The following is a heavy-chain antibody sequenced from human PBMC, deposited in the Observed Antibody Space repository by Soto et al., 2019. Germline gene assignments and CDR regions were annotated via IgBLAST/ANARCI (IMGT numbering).Heavy chain of an antibody. CDR1: GFTFSSYR. J-gene: IGHJ3*02. V-gene: IGHV3-7*05. D-gene: IGHD6-13*01. CDR2: IKEDGSEK. CDR3: TRDLNIYSNTWYDAFDI. Sequence: PGGSLRLSCAASGFTFSSYRMTWVRQVPGKGLEWVANIKEDGSEKNYVDSVLGRFTISRDNAKNSLYLEMNSLRAEDTAVYYCTRDLNIYSNTWYDAFDIWGQGTKVTVSS.